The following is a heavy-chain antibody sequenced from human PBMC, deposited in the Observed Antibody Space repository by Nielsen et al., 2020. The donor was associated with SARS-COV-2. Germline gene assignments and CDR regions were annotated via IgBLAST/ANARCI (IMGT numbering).Heavy chain of an antibody. D-gene: IGHD5-24*01. Sequence: SETLSLTCSVSGGPVTDGSHYWSWIRQPPGKGLEWIGYIFYRGNTNYNPSLKSRVTISVDTSKNQFSLKVNSVTAADTAVYYCVRIDMATISVDYWGRGTLVTVSS. CDR1: GGPVTDGSHY. J-gene: IGHJ4*02. V-gene: IGHV4-61*01. CDR2: IFYRGNT. CDR3: VRIDMATISVDY.